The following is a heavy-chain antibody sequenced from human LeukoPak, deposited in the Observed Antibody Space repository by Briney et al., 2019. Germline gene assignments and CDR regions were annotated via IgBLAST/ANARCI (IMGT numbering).Heavy chain of an antibody. CDR3: ARAGDSSGYYYLFDY. CDR1: GGSFSGYY. J-gene: IGHJ4*02. D-gene: IGHD3-22*01. Sequence: SETLSLTCAVYGGSFSGYYWSWIRQPPGKGLEWIGEINHSGSTNYNPSLKSRVTISVDTSKNQFSLKLSSVTAADTAVYYCARAGDSSGYYYLFDYWGQGTLVTVSS. V-gene: IGHV4-34*01. CDR2: INHSGST.